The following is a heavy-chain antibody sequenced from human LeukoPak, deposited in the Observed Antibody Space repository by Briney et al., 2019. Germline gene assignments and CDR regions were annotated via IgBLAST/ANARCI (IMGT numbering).Heavy chain of an antibody. CDR2: IKSKTDGGTT. D-gene: IGHD3-10*01. CDR3: TTEYYYGSGSYYNYFDY. V-gene: IGHV3-15*01. J-gene: IGHJ4*02. Sequence: PGGSLRLSCAASGFTFSSYEMNWVRQAPGKGLEWVGRIKSKTDGGTTDYAAPVKGRFTISRDDSKNTLYLQMNSLKTEDTAVYYCTTEYYYGSGSYYNYFDYWGQGTLVTVSS. CDR1: GFTFSSYE.